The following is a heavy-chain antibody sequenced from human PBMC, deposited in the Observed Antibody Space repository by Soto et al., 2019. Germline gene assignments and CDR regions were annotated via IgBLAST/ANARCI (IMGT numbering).Heavy chain of an antibody. J-gene: IGHJ3*02. V-gene: IGHV3-30-3*01. CDR1: GFTFSSYA. Sequence: GGSLRLSCAASGFTFSSYAMHWVRQAPGKGLEWVAVISYDGSNKYYADSVKGRFTISRDNSKNTLYLQMNSLRAEDTAVYYCERDGFYGAFDIWGQGKMVTVSS. CDR3: ERDGFYGAFDI. CDR2: ISYDGSNK. D-gene: IGHD4-17*01.